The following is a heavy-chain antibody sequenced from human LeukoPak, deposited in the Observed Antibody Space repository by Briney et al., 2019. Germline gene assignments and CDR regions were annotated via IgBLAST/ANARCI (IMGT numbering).Heavy chain of an antibody. CDR3: ARHSDYDILTGPNDY. J-gene: IGHJ4*02. Sequence: GGSLRLSCAASGFTFSSYWMSWVRQAPGKGLEWVANIKQDGSEKYYADSVKGRFTISRDNAKNSLYLQMNSLGAEDTAVYYCARHSDYDILTGPNDYWGQGTLVTVSS. D-gene: IGHD3-9*01. CDR1: GFTFSSYW. CDR2: IKQDGSEK. V-gene: IGHV3-7*01.